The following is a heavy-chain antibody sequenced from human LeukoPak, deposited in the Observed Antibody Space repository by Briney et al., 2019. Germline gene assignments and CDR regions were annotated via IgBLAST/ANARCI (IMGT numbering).Heavy chain of an antibody. V-gene: IGHV1-69*04. CDR2: IIPILGIA. J-gene: IGHJ4*02. CDR3: ARVGENFRTTVTTLNY. D-gene: IGHD4-17*01. Sequence: GASVKVSCKASGYTFTNYYIHWVRQAPGQGLEWMGRIIPILGIANYAQKFQGRVTITVDKSTSTAYMELSSLRSEDTAVYYCARVGENFRTTVTTLNYWGQGTLVTVSS. CDR1: GYTFTNYY.